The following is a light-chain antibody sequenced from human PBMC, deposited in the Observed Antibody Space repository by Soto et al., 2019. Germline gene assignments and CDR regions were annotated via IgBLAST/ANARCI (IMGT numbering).Light chain of an antibody. V-gene: IGKV1-12*01. J-gene: IGKJ4*01. CDR1: QDISSW. Sequence: DIQITQSPYSVSASVGDRVTITCRASQDISSWLTWYQQKPGKAPKLLIYAASSLQSGVPSRFSGSGYGTDFTLTISSLQPEDFATYYCQHANYSPLTFGGGTKVDIK. CDR2: AAS. CDR3: QHANYSPLT.